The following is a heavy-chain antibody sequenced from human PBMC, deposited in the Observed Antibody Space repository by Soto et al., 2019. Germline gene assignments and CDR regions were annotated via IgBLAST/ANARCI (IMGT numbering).Heavy chain of an antibody. V-gene: IGHV6-1*01. CDR3: TGITWFRGMDV. D-gene: IGHD3-10*01. Sequence: SQTLSLTCVISGDSVSSNSAGLNLSMQSPSRGLEWLGRTYYKSKWNNDYALSVKSRITINPDTSKNQFSLHLYSVTPEDTAVYYCTGITWFRGMDVWGQGTPVTVSS. CDR2: TYYKSKWNN. J-gene: IGHJ6*02. CDR1: GDSVSSNSAG.